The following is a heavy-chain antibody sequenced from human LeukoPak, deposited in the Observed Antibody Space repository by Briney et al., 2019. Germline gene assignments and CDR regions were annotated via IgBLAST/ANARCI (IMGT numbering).Heavy chain of an antibody. CDR3: KSGIVVTIGDY. V-gene: IGHV3-74*01. CDR2: INSDGSST. D-gene: IGHD5-12*01. CDR1: GFTFSRHW. J-gene: IGHJ4*02. Sequence: GWSLGLSCAASGFTFSRHWMHLLRQAPGNRLVWVLRINSDGSSTSYADSVKGRFTISRDNAKNTLYLQMNSLRAEDTAVHYCKSGIVVTIGDYWGQGTLVTASS.